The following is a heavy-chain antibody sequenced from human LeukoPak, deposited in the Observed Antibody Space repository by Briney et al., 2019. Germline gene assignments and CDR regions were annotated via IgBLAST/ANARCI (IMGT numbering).Heavy chain of an antibody. D-gene: IGHD3-3*01. Sequence: AASVKVSCKASGYTFTSYGISWVRQAPGQGLEWTGWISAYNGNTNYAQKLQGRVTMTTDTSTSTAYMELRSLRSDDTAVYYCARGLSAYDFWSSYYYYFDYWGQGTLVTVSS. CDR3: ARGLSAYDFWSSYYYYFDY. J-gene: IGHJ4*02. CDR2: ISAYNGNT. V-gene: IGHV1-18*01. CDR1: GYTFTSYG.